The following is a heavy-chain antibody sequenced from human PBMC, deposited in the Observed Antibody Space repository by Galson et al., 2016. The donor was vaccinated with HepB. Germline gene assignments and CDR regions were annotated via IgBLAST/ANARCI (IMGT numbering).Heavy chain of an antibody. V-gene: IGHV3-48*01. CDR1: GFTFSSYS. CDR2: ITKSRSTI. J-gene: IGHJ4*02. CDR3: ARSVEGHFDY. Sequence: SLRLSCAASGFTFSSYSINWVCQAPGKGLEWVSYITKSRSTINYADSVKGRFTISRDNVNNLAFLQMNSLRVEDTAVYYCARSVEGHFDYWGRGTLVTVSS. D-gene: IGHD1-1*01.